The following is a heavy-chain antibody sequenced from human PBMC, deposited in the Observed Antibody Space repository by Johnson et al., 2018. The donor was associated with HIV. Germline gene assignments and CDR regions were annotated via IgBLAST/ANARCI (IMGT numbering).Heavy chain of an antibody. CDR1: GFTFSSYA. J-gene: IGHJ3*02. V-gene: IGHV3-30*04. D-gene: IGHD3-10*01. CDR2: ISYDGGNK. Sequence: QVQLVESGGGVVQPGRSLRLSCAASGFTFSSYAMHWVRQAPGKGLEWVAVISYDGGNKYYADSVKVRFTISRDNSKNTLYLQMNSLRAEDTAVYYCARDPYGSGPYVAFDIWGQGTMVTVSS. CDR3: ARDPYGSGPYVAFDI.